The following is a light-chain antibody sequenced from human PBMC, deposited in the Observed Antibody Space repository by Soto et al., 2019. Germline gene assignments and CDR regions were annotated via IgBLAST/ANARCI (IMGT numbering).Light chain of an antibody. CDR2: WAS. J-gene: IGKJ1*01. Sequence: DIVMTQSPDSMAVSLGERATVSCKSSHRFLYISNYKNYLAWYQQKPGQPPKLXXYWASIRESGVPDRFSGPGSGTDFPLTISSLQPEDAAVYYCQQYYSISRTFGQGTKVDI. CDR3: QQYYSISRT. V-gene: IGKV4-1*01. CDR1: HRFLYISNYKNY.